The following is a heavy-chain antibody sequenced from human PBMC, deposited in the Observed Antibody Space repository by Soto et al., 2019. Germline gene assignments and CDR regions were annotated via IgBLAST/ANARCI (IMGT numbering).Heavy chain of an antibody. Sequence: PGGSLRLSCAAPGFTFSSDGMHWVRQAPGKGLEWVAGTWYDGSNKYYADSVKGRFTISRDNSKNTLYLQMNSLRAEDTAVYYCATEGYSRWFDPWGQGT. J-gene: IGHJ5*02. V-gene: IGHV3-33*01. CDR2: TWYDGSNK. D-gene: IGHD2-15*01. CDR3: ATEGYSRWFDP. CDR1: GFTFSSDG.